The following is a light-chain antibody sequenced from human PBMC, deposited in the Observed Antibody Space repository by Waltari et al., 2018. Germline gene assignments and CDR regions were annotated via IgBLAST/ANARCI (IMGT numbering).Light chain of an antibody. Sequence: QSVLTQPPPASGTPGQRVTIPCSGSRSNLGSNPVSWYQQFPGTAPKLLIFTDNRRPSGVPDRVSASKSGTSASLAISGLQSEDEAHYYCSTWDDSLNGAVFGGGTRVTVL. CDR1: RSNLGSNP. V-gene: IGLV1-44*01. CDR2: TDN. CDR3: STWDDSLNGAV. J-gene: IGLJ3*02.